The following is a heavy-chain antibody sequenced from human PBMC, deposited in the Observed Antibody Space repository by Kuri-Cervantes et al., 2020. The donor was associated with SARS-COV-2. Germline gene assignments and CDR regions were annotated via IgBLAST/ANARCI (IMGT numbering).Heavy chain of an antibody. V-gene: IGHV3-30*04. CDR3: AGATVVPYFHH. CDR1: GFTFSSYA. Sequence: LSLTCAASGFTFSSYAMHWVRQAPGKGLEWVALMSYDGTNKYYADSVKGRFTISRDNSKSTLYLQMNSLRPADTAVYYCAGATVVPYFHHWGQGTLVTVSS. D-gene: IGHD4-23*01. CDR2: MSYDGTNK. J-gene: IGHJ1*01.